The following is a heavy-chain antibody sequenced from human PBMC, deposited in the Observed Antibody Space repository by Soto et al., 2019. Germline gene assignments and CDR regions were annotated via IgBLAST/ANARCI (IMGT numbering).Heavy chain of an antibody. CDR2: IDQSGST. J-gene: IGHJ3*02. V-gene: IGHV4-34*01. CDR1: GGSFSGYY. Sequence: SETLSLTCAVYGGSFSGYYWNWLRQPPGEGLEWIGKIDQSGSTNYNPSLKSRVTMSVDTSKNQFSLKLSSVTAADTAVYYCARVWGGAFDIWGQGTTVTVSS. CDR3: ARVWGGAFDI. D-gene: IGHD3-10*01.